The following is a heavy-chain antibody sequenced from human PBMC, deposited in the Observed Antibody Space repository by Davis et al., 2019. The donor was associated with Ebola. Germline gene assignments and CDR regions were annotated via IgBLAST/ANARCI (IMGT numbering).Heavy chain of an antibody. J-gene: IGHJ4*02. D-gene: IGHD6-19*01. Sequence: SETLSLTFAVYGGSFSGYYWSWIRQPPGKGLEWIGEINHSGSTNYNPSLKSRVTISVDTSKNQFSLKLSSVTAADTAVYYCARNGIRSSGFYYWGQGTLVTVSS. CDR2: INHSGST. V-gene: IGHV4-34*01. CDR3: ARNGIRSSGFYY. CDR1: GGSFSGYY.